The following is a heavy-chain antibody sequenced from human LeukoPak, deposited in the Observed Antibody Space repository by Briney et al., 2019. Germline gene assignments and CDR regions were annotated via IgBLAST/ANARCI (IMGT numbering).Heavy chain of an antibody. D-gene: IGHD2-2*01. V-gene: IGHV4-59*12. CDR3: ARDPGYCSSTSCGNWFDP. CDR2: IYYSGST. J-gene: IGHJ5*02. CDR1: GGSISSYY. Sequence: SETLSLTCTVSGGSISSYYWSWIRQPPGKGLEWIGYIYYSGSTNYNPSLKSRVTISVDTSKNQFSLKLSSVTAADTAVYYCARDPGYCSSTSCGNWFDPWGQGTLVTVSS.